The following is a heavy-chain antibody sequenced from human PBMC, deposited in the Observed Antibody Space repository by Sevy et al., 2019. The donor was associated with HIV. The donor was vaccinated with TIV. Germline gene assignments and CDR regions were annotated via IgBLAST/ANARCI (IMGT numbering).Heavy chain of an antibody. V-gene: IGHV3-30*02. Sequence: GGSLRLSCAASGFTFSSYGMQWVRQAPGKGLEWVSFIRYDGGNKDYADSVKGRFTISRDNSKNMLYLQMNSLRAEDTAVYYCANGSSYFDNWGQGTLVTVSS. CDR2: IRYDGGNK. D-gene: IGHD6-6*01. J-gene: IGHJ4*02. CDR1: GFTFSSYG. CDR3: ANGSSYFDN.